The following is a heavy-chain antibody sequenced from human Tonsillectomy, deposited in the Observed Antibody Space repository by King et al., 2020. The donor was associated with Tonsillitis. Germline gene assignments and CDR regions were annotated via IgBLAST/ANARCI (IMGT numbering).Heavy chain of an antibody. CDR3: ASGRGSSAYTPLDY. J-gene: IGHJ4*02. CDR1: GFTFSSYA. D-gene: IGHD3-22*01. Sequence: QVQLVESGGGVVQPGRSLRLSCAASGFTFSSYAMHWVRQAPGKGLEWVAVISHDGSNKYSADSVKGRFTISRDNSKNTLYLQMNNLRAEDTAVYYCASGRGSSAYTPLDYWGQGPLVTVSS. V-gene: IGHV3-30-3*01. CDR2: ISHDGSNK.